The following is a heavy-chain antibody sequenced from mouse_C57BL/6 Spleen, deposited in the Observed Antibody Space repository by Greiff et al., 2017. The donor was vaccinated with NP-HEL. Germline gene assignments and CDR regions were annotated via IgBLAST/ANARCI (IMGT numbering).Heavy chain of an antibody. Sequence: EVQVVESGPGLVKPSQSLSLTCSVTGYSITSGYYWNWIRQFPGNKLEWMGYISYDGSNNYNPSLKNRISITRDTSKNQFFLKLNSVTTEDTATYYCARAGLPHAMDYWGQGTSVTVSS. CDR1: GYSITSGYY. D-gene: IGHD2-10*01. CDR3: ARAGLPHAMDY. J-gene: IGHJ4*01. CDR2: ISYDGSN. V-gene: IGHV3-6*01.